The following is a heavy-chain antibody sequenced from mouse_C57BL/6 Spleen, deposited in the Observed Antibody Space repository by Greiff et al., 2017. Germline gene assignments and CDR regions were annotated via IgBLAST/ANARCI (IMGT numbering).Heavy chain of an antibody. CDR1: GYTFTSYW. CDR3: AGNYYYGRGAWFAY. CDR2: IYPGSGST. J-gene: IGHJ3*01. Sequence: VQLQQPGAELVKPGASVKMSCKASGYTFTSYWITWVKQRPGQGLEWIGDIYPGSGSTNYNEKFKSKATLTVDTSSSTADMQLSSLTSEDSAVYYCAGNYYYGRGAWFAYWGQGTLVTVSA. V-gene: IGHV1-55*01. D-gene: IGHD1-1*01.